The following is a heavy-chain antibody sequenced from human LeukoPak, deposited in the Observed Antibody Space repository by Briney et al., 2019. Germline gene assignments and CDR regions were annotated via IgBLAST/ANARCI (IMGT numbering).Heavy chain of an antibody. J-gene: IGHJ4*02. CDR1: GGSFSGYY. CDR2: INHSGST. CDR3: ARWVPHCSSTSCYVCYFDY. D-gene: IGHD2-2*01. Sequence: SETLSLTCAVYGGSFSGYYWSWIRQPPGKGLEWIGEINHSGSTNYNPSLKSRVTISVDTSKNQFSLKLSSVTAADTAVYYCARWVPHCSSTSCYVCYFDYWGQGTLVTVSS. V-gene: IGHV4-34*01.